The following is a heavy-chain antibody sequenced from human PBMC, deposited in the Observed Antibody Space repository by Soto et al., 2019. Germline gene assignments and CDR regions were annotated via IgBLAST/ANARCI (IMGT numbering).Heavy chain of an antibody. CDR2: INPNSAGT. CDR1: GYTFRDYY. D-gene: IGHD3-10*01. V-gene: IGHV1-2*02. CDR3: ARGASRQVLVHNYGMDV. Sequence: QVQLVQSGAEVVKPGASVKVSCKASGYTFRDYYVHWVRQAPGQGLEWMGWINPNSAGTDYAQKFQGRVTMTKDTSISTAYMELSSLRSDDTAVYYCARGASRQVLVHNYGMDVWGQGTTVPVSS. J-gene: IGHJ6*02.